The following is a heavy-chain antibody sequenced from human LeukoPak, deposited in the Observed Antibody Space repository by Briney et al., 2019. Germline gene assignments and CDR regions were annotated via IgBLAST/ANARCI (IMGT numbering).Heavy chain of an antibody. Sequence: SETLSLTCTVSGGSINSYYWSWIRQPPGEGLEWIGYIYSSGNTNYNPSLKSRVTISVDTSKNQFSLELNSVTAADTAMYYCARASQWLGHFDYWGQGTLVTVSS. CDR2: IYSSGNT. J-gene: IGHJ4*02. CDR3: ARASQWLGHFDY. V-gene: IGHV4-59*01. CDR1: GGSINSYY. D-gene: IGHD6-19*01.